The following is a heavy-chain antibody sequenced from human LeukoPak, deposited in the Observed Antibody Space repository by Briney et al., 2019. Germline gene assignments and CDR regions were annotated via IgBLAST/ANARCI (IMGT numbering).Heavy chain of an antibody. CDR1: GGSISSYY. V-gene: IGHV4-59*01. CDR3: ARVVPAAILYYYYMDV. D-gene: IGHD2-2*01. Sequence: PSETLSLTRIDPGGSISSYYWCWIRQPPAKGLEWIGYIYYSGGTHHNPSLKSRVTISVDTSKNQFSLKLSSVTAADTAVYYCARVVPAAILYYYYMDVWGKGTTVTVSS. CDR2: IYYSGGT. J-gene: IGHJ6*03.